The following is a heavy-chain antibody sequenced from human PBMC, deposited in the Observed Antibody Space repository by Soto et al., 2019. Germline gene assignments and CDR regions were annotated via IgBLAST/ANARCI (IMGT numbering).Heavy chain of an antibody. CDR2: MTPNSGQT. V-gene: IGHV1-8*01. D-gene: IGHD3-10*01. J-gene: IGHJ6*02. CDR3: ARVNYYGSGSYEDFHYYYAIDV. Sequence: ASVKVSCKASGYIFTNNDVSWVRQATGQGLEWMGWMTPNSGQTGYAQKFQGRVTMTRDTTIRTAYLELSGLTSEDTAVYYCARVNYYGSGSYEDFHYYYAIDVRG. CDR1: GYIFTNND.